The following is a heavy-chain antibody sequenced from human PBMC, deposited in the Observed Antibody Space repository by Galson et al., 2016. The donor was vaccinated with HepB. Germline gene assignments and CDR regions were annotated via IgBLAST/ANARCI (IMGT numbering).Heavy chain of an antibody. J-gene: IGHJ4*02. CDR3: VKHDRGPADY. CDR2: ISSDGKSM. CDR1: GFTFSSYG. Sequence: SLRLSCAASGFTFSSYGLHWVRQAPGKGLEFVAAISSDGKSMYSADSVKGRFSISRDNLKSILYLQMSSLGPEDTATYYCVKHDRGPADYWGQGTPVTVSS. D-gene: IGHD3-16*01. V-gene: IGHV3-64D*08.